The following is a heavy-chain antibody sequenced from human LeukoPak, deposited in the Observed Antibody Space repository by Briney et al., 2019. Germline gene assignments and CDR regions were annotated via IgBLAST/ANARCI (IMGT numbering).Heavy chain of an antibody. CDR3: ARHVYCSGGSCYDWFDP. CDR1: GYTSTGYY. Sequence: ASVKVSCKASGYTSTGYYMHWVRLAPGQGLEWMGWINPNSGGTNYAQKFQGRVTMTRDTSISTAYMELSRLRSDDTAVYYCARHVYCSGGSCYDWFDPWGQGTLVTVSS. D-gene: IGHD2-15*01. V-gene: IGHV1-2*02. CDR2: INPNSGGT. J-gene: IGHJ5*02.